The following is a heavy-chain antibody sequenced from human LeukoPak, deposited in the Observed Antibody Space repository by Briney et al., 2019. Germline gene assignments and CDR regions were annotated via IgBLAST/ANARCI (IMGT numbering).Heavy chain of an antibody. J-gene: IGHJ4*02. CDR2: IRYDGSNK. CDR3: AKTGHDYSNYSHDY. CDR1: GFTFSSYG. V-gene: IGHV3-30*02. Sequence: GGSLRLSCAASGFTFSSYGMHWVRQAPGKGLEWVAFIRYDGSNKYYADSVKGRFTISRDNSKNTLYLQMNSLRAEDTAVYYCAKTGHDYSNYSHDYWGQGTLVTVSS. D-gene: IGHD4-11*01.